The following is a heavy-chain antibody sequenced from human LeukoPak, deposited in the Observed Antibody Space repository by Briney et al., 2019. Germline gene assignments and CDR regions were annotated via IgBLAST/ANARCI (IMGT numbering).Heavy chain of an antibody. D-gene: IGHD6-19*01. Sequence: PGGSLRLSCAASGFTFSSYAMSWVRQAPGKGLEWVSVIYSGGSTYYADSVKGRFTISRDNSKNTLYLQMNSLRAEDTAVYYCARESTVAGNDYWGQGTLVTVSS. J-gene: IGHJ4*02. CDR3: ARESTVAGNDY. V-gene: IGHV3-66*01. CDR1: GFTFSSYA. CDR2: IYSGGST.